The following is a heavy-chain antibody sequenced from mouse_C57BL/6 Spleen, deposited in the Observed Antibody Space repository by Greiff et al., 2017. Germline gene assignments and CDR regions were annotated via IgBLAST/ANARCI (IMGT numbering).Heavy chain of an antibody. CDR1: GYTFTDYY. V-gene: IGHV1-19*01. CDR2: INPYNGGT. Sequence: EVQLQQSGPVLVKPGASVKMSCKASGYTFTDYYMNWVKQSHGKSLEWIGVINPYNGGTSYNQKFKGKATLTVDKSSSTAYMELNSLTSEESAVYYCARRGNYDAMDYWGQGTSVTVSS. J-gene: IGHJ4*01. D-gene: IGHD2-1*01. CDR3: ARRGNYDAMDY.